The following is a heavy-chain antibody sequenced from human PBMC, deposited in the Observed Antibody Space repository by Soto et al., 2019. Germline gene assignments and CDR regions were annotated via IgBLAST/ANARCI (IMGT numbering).Heavy chain of an antibody. Sequence: SETLSLTCSVSGGSISSYYCSWFRQPPGKGLEWIGHMHYGGNSDYNPSLRSRVTISVDTSKNQFSLNLYSVTAADTALYYCAKAKTNSITIFGVVIPRYYCYGMDVWGQGTTVTVSS. D-gene: IGHD3-3*01. CDR1: GGSISSYY. V-gene: IGHV4-59*08. CDR3: AKAKTNSITIFGVVIPRYYCYGMDV. CDR2: MHYGGNS. J-gene: IGHJ6*02.